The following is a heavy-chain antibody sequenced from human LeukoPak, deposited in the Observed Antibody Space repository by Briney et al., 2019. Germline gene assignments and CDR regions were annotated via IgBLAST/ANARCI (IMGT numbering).Heavy chain of an antibody. CDR3: ARLLDWFDP. CDR2: IYYSGST. CDR1: GASISSGAYY. Sequence: SETLSLTCTVSGASISSGAYYWSWIRQLPGKGLEWIGYIYYSGSTYYNPSLKSRVTISVDTSKNQFSLKLSSVTAADTAVYYCARLLDWFDPWGQGTLVTVSS. V-gene: IGHV4-31*03. J-gene: IGHJ5*02. D-gene: IGHD2/OR15-2a*01.